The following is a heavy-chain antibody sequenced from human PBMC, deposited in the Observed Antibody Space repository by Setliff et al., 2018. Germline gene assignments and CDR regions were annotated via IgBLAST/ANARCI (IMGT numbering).Heavy chain of an antibody. D-gene: IGHD3-3*01. CDR3: ARDARDFWSGYSSHEGFDP. CDR2: INPSGGST. V-gene: IGHV1-46*01. J-gene: IGHJ5*02. CDR1: GYTFTSYY. Sequence: ASVKASCKASGYTFTSYYMHWVRQAPGQGLEWMGIINPSGGSTSYAQKFQGRVTMTRDTSTSTVYMELSSLRSEDTAVYYCARDARDFWSGYSSHEGFDPWGQGTLVTAPQ.